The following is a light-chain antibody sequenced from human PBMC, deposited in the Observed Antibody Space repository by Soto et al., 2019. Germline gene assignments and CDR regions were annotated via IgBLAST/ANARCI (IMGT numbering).Light chain of an antibody. CDR1: KSVSKN. CDR3: HQYSSCPFT. CDR2: GAS. J-gene: IGKJ3*01. Sequence: EIVLTQSPATLSVFPGEKATLSCGASKSVSKNLAWYHQKPGQAPRPLIYGASTRATGVPARFSGSGSGTEFTLTISSLQSEDSAIYYCHQYSSCPFTFGPGSKVAIE. V-gene: IGKV3-15*01.